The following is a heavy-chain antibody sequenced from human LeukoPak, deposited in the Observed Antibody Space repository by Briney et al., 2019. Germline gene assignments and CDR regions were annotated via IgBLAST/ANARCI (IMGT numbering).Heavy chain of an antibody. CDR1: GFIFSNAW. CDR3: TTDGEVIWFDP. V-gene: IGHV3-15*01. Sequence: GGSLRLSCAASGFIFSNAWMSWVRQAPGKGLEWVGCIKSKTDGGTTDYAAPVKGRFTISRDDSKNTLYLQMNSLKTEDTAVYYCTTDGEVIWFDPWGQGTLVTVSS. CDR2: IKSKTDGGTT. D-gene: IGHD3-16*01. J-gene: IGHJ5*02.